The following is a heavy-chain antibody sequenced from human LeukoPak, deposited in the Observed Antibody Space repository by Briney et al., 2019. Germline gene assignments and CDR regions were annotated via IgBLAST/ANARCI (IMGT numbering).Heavy chain of an antibody. Sequence: GASLQISGEGAGSIFTTYWIGCVRQLPGKGLEGMGIIYPGDSNTSDSPSFQRQVTISANNTISTAYLQWNSLKASDTAMYYCARHEGGGILVASSFEYWGQGTLVTVSS. D-gene: IGHD2-2*01. CDR1: GSIFTTYW. CDR2: IYPGDSNT. CDR3: ARHEGGGILVASSFEY. V-gene: IGHV5-51*01. J-gene: IGHJ4*02.